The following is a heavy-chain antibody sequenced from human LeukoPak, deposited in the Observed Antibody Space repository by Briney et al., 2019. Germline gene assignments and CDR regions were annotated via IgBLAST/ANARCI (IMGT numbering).Heavy chain of an antibody. CDR3: AKVPNYQYCSGGSCYEYNWFDP. V-gene: IGHV3-21*04. CDR1: GFTFSSYS. Sequence: GSLRLSCAASGFTFSSYSMNWVRQAPGKGLEWVSSVSSSSSYIYYADSVKGRFTISRDNSKNTLYLQMNSLRAEDTAVYYCAKVPNYQYCSGGSCYEYNWFDPWGQGTLVTVSS. J-gene: IGHJ5*02. D-gene: IGHD2-15*01. CDR2: VSSSSSYI.